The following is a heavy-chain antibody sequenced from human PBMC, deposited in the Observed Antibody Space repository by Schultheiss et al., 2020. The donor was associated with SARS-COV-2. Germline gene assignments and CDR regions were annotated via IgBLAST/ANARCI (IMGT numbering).Heavy chain of an antibody. D-gene: IGHD1-26*01. Sequence: AGSLRLSCAASGFTFSSYAMSWVRQAPGKGLEWVSSISSSSSYIYYADSVKGRFTISRDNAKNSLYLQMNSLRAEDTAVYYCARDLAVSGSSPVDYWGQGTLVTVSS. CDR3: ARDLAVSGSSPVDY. J-gene: IGHJ4*02. CDR2: ISSSSSYI. V-gene: IGHV3-21*01. CDR1: GFTFSSYA.